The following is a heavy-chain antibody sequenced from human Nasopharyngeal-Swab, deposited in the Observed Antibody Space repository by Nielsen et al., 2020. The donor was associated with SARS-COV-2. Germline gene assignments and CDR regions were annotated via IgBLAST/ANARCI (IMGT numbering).Heavy chain of an antibody. Sequence: GESLKISCAASGFTVSSNYMSWIRQAPGKGLEWVSYISSSGSTIYYADSVKGRFTISRDNAKNSLYLQMNSLRAEDTAVYYCAKVTTRSHPNIWGQGTMVTVSS. CDR3: AKVTTRSHPNI. J-gene: IGHJ3*02. CDR1: GFTVSSNY. D-gene: IGHD4-17*01. V-gene: IGHV3-11*01. CDR2: ISSSGSTI.